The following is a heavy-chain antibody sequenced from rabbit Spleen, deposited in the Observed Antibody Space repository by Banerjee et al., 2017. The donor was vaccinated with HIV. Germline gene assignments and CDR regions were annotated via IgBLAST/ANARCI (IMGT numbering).Heavy chain of an antibody. CDR3: AREITGTISNL. CDR2: IYTGDGTT. CDR1: GFSFSSSYW. V-gene: IGHV1S45*01. D-gene: IGHD7-1*01. J-gene: IGHJ4*01. Sequence: EESGGDLVQPEGSLTLTCAASGFSFSSSYWICWVRQAPGKGLEWIGCIYTGDGTTYYASRAKGRFTISKTSSTTVTLQVTSLTAADTATYFCAREITGTISNLWGPGTLVTVS.